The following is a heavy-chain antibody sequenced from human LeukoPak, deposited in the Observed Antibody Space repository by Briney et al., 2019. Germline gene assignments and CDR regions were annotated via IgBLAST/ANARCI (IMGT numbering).Heavy chain of an antibody. Sequence: SGGSLRLSCAASGFTFDDYAMHWVRQAPGKGLEWVSSISSSGTYIYYRDSVKGRFTISRDNAENSVYLQMNSLRVEDTAIYYCARDRGSYRPIDYWGQGTLVTVSS. CDR2: ISSSGTYI. D-gene: IGHD1-26*01. J-gene: IGHJ4*02. CDR1: GFTFDDYA. V-gene: IGHV3-21*01. CDR3: ARDRGSYRPIDY.